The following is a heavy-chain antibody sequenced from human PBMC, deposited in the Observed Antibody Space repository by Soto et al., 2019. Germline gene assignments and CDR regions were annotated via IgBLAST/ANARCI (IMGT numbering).Heavy chain of an antibody. Sequence: QVQLVQSGAEVMKPGASVKVSCMSFGYTFTTYHMYWVRQAPGQGLEWMGKINPSGGSTRYAHRFQGRVTMTRDTSTSTVYMELSGLTSEDTAVYYCTRAFPGPTGTTTFDKWGQGTRVTVPS. J-gene: IGHJ4*02. D-gene: IGHD1-1*01. V-gene: IGHV1-46*03. CDR2: INPSGGST. CDR1: GYTFTTYH. CDR3: TRAFPGPTGTTTFDK.